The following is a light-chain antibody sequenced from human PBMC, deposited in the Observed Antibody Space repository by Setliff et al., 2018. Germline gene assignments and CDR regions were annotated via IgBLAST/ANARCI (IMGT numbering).Light chain of an antibody. V-gene: IGLV2-14*03. CDR3: SSYTSNSTYA. CDR1: SSDIGAYDY. CDR2: DVS. Sequence: QSVLTQPASVSGSPGQSITIYCIGSSSDIGAYDYVAWYQQHPGKAPKLMIYDVSHRPSGVSHRFSASKSGNTASLTISGLQPEDDADYYCSSYTSNSTYAFGTGTKVT. J-gene: IGLJ1*01.